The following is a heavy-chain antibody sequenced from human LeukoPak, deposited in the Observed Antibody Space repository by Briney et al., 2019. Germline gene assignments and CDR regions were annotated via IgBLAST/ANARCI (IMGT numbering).Heavy chain of an antibody. CDR1: GYTFTSYG. V-gene: IGHV1-18*01. Sequence: ASVKVSCKASGYTFTSYGISWVRQAPGQGLEWMGWISAYNGKTNYAQKLQGRVTMTTDTSTSTAYMELRSLRSDDTAVYYCARDVYYGSGSYYAEKIVFYYYYGMDVWGQGTTVTVSS. J-gene: IGHJ6*02. CDR3: ARDVYYGSGSYYAEKIVFYYYYGMDV. D-gene: IGHD3-10*01. CDR2: ISAYNGKT.